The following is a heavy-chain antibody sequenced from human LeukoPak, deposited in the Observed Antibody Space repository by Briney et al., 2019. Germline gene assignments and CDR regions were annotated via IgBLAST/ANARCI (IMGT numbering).Heavy chain of an antibody. V-gene: IGHV3-7*03. CDR3: AKDSVPSRPWGTFDI. D-gene: IGHD5/OR15-5a*01. Sequence: GGSLRLSCAASGFTFSSYWMRWVRQAPGKGLEWVANIKQDGSEKYYVDSVKGRFTISRDNAKNSLYLQMNSLRAEDTALYYCAKDSVPSRPWGTFDIWGQGTMVTVSS. CDR2: IKQDGSEK. CDR1: GFTFSSYW. J-gene: IGHJ3*02.